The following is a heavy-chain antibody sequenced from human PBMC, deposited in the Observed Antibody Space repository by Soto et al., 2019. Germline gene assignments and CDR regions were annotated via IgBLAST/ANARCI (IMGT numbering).Heavy chain of an antibody. J-gene: IGHJ5*02. Sequence: QVQLVQSGAEVKKPGASVKVSCKASGYTFTSYGISWVRQAPGQGLEWMGWISAYNGNTNYAQKLQGRVTMPTDTSTRTAYMELRSLRSDDTAVYYCAGVHVEMATIGWFDPWGQGTLVTVSS. V-gene: IGHV1-18*01. CDR1: GYTFTSYG. D-gene: IGHD5-12*01. CDR2: ISAYNGNT. CDR3: AGVHVEMATIGWFDP.